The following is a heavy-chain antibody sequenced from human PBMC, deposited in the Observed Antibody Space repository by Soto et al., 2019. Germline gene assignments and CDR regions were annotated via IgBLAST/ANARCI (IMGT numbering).Heavy chain of an antibody. Sequence: SETLSLTCTVSGGSISSGDYYWSWIRQPPGKGLEWIGYIYYSGSTYYNPSLKSRVTISVDTSKNHFSLKLSSVTAADTAVYYCATQEVGGSYVYTFDPWGQGTLVTVSS. V-gene: IGHV4-39*02. CDR1: GGSISSGDYY. CDR3: ATQEVGGSYVYTFDP. D-gene: IGHD1-26*01. CDR2: IYYSGST. J-gene: IGHJ5*02.